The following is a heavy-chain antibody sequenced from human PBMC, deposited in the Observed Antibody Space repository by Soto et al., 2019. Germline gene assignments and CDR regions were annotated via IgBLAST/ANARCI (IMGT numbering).Heavy chain of an antibody. Sequence: QVQLQESGPGLVKPSETLSLTCTVSGGSVSRGSYHWGWIRQPPGKGLEWIGYIYHSGSTNYNPSLKSRVTISVDTSKNPFSLSLTSVTAADTAVYYCARLSAAWFDPWGQGTLVTVAS. CDR3: ARLSAAWFDP. CDR1: GGSVSRGSYH. CDR2: IYHSGST. D-gene: IGHD6-19*01. J-gene: IGHJ5*02. V-gene: IGHV4-61*01.